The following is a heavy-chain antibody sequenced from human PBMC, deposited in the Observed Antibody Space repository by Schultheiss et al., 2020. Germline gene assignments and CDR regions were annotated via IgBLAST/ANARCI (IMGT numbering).Heavy chain of an antibody. CDR2: ISSSGSSI. J-gene: IGHJ6*02. D-gene: IGHD2-8*01. CDR3: ARDPLGYCTNGVCYKTYYYYGMDV. V-gene: IGHV3-48*03. CDR1: GFTFSSYE. Sequence: GGSLRLSCAASGFTFSSYEMNWVRQAPRRGLEWVSYISSSGSSIYYADSVKGRFTISRDNAKNSLYLQMNSLRAEDTAVYYCARDPLGYCTNGVCYKTYYYYGMDVWGQGTTVTVSS.